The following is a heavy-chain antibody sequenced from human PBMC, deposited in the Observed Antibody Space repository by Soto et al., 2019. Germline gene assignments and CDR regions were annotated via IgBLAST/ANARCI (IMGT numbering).Heavy chain of an antibody. CDR2: IYSGGTI. CDR3: HGYGY. V-gene: IGHV3-53*01. D-gene: IGHD5-12*01. CDR1: GFTVTINY. Sequence: EVQVVESGGGLVQPGGSLRLSCAVSGFTVTINYMSWVRQAPGKGLEWVSVIYSGGTIYYADSVKGRITISRDTSKNTLYLQMNSLRGDDTAVYYCHGYGYWGQGTLVTVSS. J-gene: IGHJ4*02.